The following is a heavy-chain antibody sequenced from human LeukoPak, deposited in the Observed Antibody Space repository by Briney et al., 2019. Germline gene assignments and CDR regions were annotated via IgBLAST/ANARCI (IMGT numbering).Heavy chain of an antibody. J-gene: IGHJ5*02. V-gene: IGHV4-34*01. D-gene: IGHD3-10*01. CDR3: ARGWFGYYNWFDP. Sequence: PSETLSLTCAVYGGSFSGYYWSWIRQPPGKGLEWIGEINHRGSTNYNPSLKSRVTISVDTSKNQFSLKLSSVTAADAAVYYCARGWFGYYNWFDPWGQGTLVTVSS. CDR2: INHRGST. CDR1: GGSFSGYY.